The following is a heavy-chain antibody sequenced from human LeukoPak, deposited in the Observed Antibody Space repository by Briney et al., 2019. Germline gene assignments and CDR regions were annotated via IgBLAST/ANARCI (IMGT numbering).Heavy chain of an antibody. CDR2: MHPTGDYT. J-gene: IGHJ4*02. CDR3: ARADDQHFDY. CDR1: GYTSTDFF. V-gene: IGHV1-46*01. Sequence: ASVKVSCKASGYTSTDFFVHWVRQAPGQRLEWMGLMHPTGDYTTYAQGFQGRLTVTLDTSTTTVYMELSSLNSDDTAVYFCARADDQHFDYWGQGTLVTVSS. D-gene: IGHD3-3*01.